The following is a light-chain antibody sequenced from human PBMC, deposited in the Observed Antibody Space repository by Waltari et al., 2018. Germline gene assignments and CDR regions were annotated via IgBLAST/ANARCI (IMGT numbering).Light chain of an antibody. J-gene: IGKJ4*01. CDR2: ATS. Sequence: EILMTHPPATLSVSPGEGSTLSCRASQSVSIKVAWYQQSPGQAPRLLIYATSTRATGVPARFSGSGSGTEFTLTISSLQSEDFAVYYCQQYNNWPLTFGGGTKVEIK. CDR3: QQYNNWPLT. V-gene: IGKV3-15*01. CDR1: QSVSIK.